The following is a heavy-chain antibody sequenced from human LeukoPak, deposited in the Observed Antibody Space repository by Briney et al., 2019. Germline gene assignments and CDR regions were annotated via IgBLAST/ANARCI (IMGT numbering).Heavy chain of an antibody. J-gene: IGHJ4*02. CDR3: ARDRYGSSWPPLDY. V-gene: IGHV3-7*01. D-gene: IGHD6-13*01. CDR2: IKQDGSEK. Sequence: PGGSLRLSCAASGFTFSSYWMSWVRQAPGKGLEWVANIKQDGSEKYYVDSVKGRFTISRDSAKNSLYLQMNSLRAEDTAVYYCARDRYGSSWPPLDYWGQGTLVTVSS. CDR1: GFTFSSYW.